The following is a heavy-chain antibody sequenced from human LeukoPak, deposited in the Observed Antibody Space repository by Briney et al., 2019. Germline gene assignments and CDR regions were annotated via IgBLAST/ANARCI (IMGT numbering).Heavy chain of an antibody. CDR3: ARVGCRGGSCSSRGDYYYGMDV. V-gene: IGHV3-21*01. CDR1: GFTFSSYS. Sequence: GGSLRLSCAASGFTFSSYSMNWVRQAPGKGLEWVSSVSSSGSYISYPDSVKGRFTISRDNAKNSLYLQMNSLRAEDTAVYYCARVGCRGGSCSSRGDYYYGMDVWGQGTTVTVSS. J-gene: IGHJ6*02. D-gene: IGHD2-15*01. CDR2: VSSSGSYI.